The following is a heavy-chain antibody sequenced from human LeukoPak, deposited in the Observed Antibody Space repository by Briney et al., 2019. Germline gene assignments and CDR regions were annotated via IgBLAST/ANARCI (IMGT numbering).Heavy chain of an antibody. V-gene: IGHV4-59*11. D-gene: IGHD1-14*01. CDR1: GGSISSHY. CDR2: IYYSGTT. CDR3: ARDQGSTGDWFDP. J-gene: IGHJ5*02. Sequence: PSETLSLTCTVSGGSISSHYCSWIRQPPGKGLEWIGYIYYSGTTNYNPSLKSRVTISVDTSKNQFAMKLSSVTAADTAVYYCARDQGSTGDWFDPWGQGTLVTVSS.